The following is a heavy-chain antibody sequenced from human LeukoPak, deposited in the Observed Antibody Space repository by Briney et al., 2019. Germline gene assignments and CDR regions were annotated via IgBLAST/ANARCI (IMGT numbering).Heavy chain of an antibody. V-gene: IGHV3-74*01. CDR1: GFTFSSYW. D-gene: IGHD5-24*01. Sequence: GGSLRLSCAASGFTFSSYWMHSVRQAPGKGLVWVSRINSDGRSTSYADSVKGRFTISRDNAKNTLYLQMNSLRAEDTVVYYCARDQDGYGNWFDPWGQRTLVTVSS. J-gene: IGHJ5*02. CDR2: INSDGRST. CDR3: ARDQDGYGNWFDP.